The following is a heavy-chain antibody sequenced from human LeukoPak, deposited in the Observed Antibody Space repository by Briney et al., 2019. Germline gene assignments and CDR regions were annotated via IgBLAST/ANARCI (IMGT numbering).Heavy chain of an antibody. J-gene: IGHJ6*02. CDR1: GGSISSSSYY. CDR2: NYYAGGT. CDR3: ARGFGESEYYYYGMDV. Sequence: KASETLSLTCTVSGGSISSSSYYWGGIRQPPGRGLGWIGTNYYAGGTYYNPSLKSRVTISVDTSKNQFSLRLSSVTAADTAVYYCARGFGESEYYYYGMDVWGQGTTVTVSS. D-gene: IGHD3-10*01. V-gene: IGHV4-39*01.